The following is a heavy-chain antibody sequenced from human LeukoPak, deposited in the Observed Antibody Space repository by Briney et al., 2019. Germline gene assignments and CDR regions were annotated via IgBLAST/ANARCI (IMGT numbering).Heavy chain of an antibody. V-gene: IGHV1-2*02. D-gene: IGHD3-10*01. Sequence: ASVKVSCKASGYTFTGYYMHWVRQAPGQGREWMGWINPNSGGTNYAQKFQGRVTMTRDTSISTAYMELSRLRSDDTAVYYCARVYGSGFNWFDPWGQGTLVTVSS. J-gene: IGHJ5*02. CDR2: INPNSGGT. CDR3: ARVYGSGFNWFDP. CDR1: GYTFTGYY.